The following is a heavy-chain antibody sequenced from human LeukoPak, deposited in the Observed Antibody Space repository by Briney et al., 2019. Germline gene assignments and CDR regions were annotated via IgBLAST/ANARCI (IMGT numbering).Heavy chain of an antibody. CDR1: GYTFTGYY. Sequence: ASVKLSCKASGYTFTGYYMLWVRQAPGQGLEWMGWINPSTGGTNYAQKFQGRVTMTRDTSISTAYMELSRLRSDDTAVYYCARGRRDIAMVSLHSDYWGQGILVTVSS. J-gene: IGHJ4*02. CDR3: ARGRRDIAMVSLHSDY. V-gene: IGHV1-2*02. CDR2: INPSTGGT. D-gene: IGHD5-18*01.